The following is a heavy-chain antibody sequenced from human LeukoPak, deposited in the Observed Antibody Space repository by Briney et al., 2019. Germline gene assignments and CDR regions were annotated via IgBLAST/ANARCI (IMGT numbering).Heavy chain of an antibody. CDR3: ARKTDSGGGSGY. D-gene: IGHD1-26*01. Sequence: GGSLRLSGAAAGFTVSRNYMTWGRQAPGKGPQWVSLIYSGGGTQYADSVKGRFTISRDNSKNTLYLQMNSLRAEDTAVYYCARKTDSGGGSGYWGQGTLVTVSS. V-gene: IGHV3-66*01. CDR1: GFTVSRNY. CDR2: IYSGGGT. J-gene: IGHJ4*02.